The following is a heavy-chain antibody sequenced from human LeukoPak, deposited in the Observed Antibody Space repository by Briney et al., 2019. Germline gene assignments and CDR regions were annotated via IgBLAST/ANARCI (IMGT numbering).Heavy chain of an antibody. CDR3: AKDSSGSSWYWDY. Sequence: GGSLRLSCAASGFSFSSYGMHWVRQAPGKGLEWVPFIRYDGSNKYYADSVKGRFTISRDNSKNTLYLQMNSLRTEDTAVYYCAKDSSGSSWYWDYWGQGTLVTVSS. J-gene: IGHJ4*02. V-gene: IGHV3-30*02. CDR2: IRYDGSNK. D-gene: IGHD6-13*01. CDR1: GFSFSSYG.